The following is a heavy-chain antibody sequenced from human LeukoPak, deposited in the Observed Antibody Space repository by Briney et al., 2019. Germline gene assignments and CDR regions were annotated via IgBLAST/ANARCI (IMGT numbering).Heavy chain of an antibody. CDR1: GGTFSSYA. D-gene: IGHD2-15*01. CDR3: ARDGGLYCSGGNCYGGLDYYYYMDV. CDR2: IIPIFGTA. V-gene: IGHV1-69*06. J-gene: IGHJ6*03. Sequence: ASVKVSCKASGGTFSSYAISWVRQAPGQGLEWMGGIIPIFGTANYAQKYQGRVTITADKSTSTAYMELSSLRSEDTAVYYCARDGGLYCSGGNCYGGLDYYYYMDVWGKGTTVTVSS.